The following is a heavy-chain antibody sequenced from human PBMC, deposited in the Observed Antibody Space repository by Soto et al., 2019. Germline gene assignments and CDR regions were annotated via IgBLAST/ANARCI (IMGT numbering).Heavy chain of an antibody. CDR3: ARGQDVWCNAGPFGIHDLDV. V-gene: IGHV1-8*01. CDR2: MNPNSGNT. CDR1: RYTFISYD. J-gene: IGHJ6*02. D-gene: IGHD3-16*01. Sequence: ASVKVSCKASRYTFISYDINWVRQATGQGLEWMGWMNPNSGNTGYAQKFQGRITMTRNTSINTAYMELSSLRSEDTAVYYCARGQDVWCNAGPFGIHDLDVWGQGTTVTVSS.